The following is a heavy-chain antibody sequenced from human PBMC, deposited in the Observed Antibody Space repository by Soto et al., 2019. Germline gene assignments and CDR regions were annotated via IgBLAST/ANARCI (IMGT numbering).Heavy chain of an antibody. V-gene: IGHV1-18*01. CDR2: ISAYNGNT. CDR1: GYTFTSYG. Sequence: ASVKVSCKASGYTFTSYGISWVRQAPGQGLEWMGWISAYNGNTNYAQKLQGRVTMTTDTSTSTAYMELRSLRSDDTAVYYCARLSVVVPAAIDYDAFDIWGQGTTVTVSS. J-gene: IGHJ3*02. CDR3: ARLSVVVPAAIDYDAFDI. D-gene: IGHD2-2*01.